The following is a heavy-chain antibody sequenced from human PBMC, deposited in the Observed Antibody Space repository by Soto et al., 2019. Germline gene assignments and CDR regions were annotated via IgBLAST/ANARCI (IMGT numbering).Heavy chain of an antibody. CDR1: GGSFSGYY. CDR3: ARGRSYYGYFGY. J-gene: IGHJ4*02. D-gene: IGHD1-26*01. CDR2: INHSGST. V-gene: IGHV4-34*01. Sequence: SETLSLTCAVYGGSFSGYYWSWIRQPPGKGLEWIGEINHSGSTNYNPSLKSRVTISVDTSKNQFSLKLSSVTAADTAVYYCARGRSYYGYFGYWGQGTLVTVSS.